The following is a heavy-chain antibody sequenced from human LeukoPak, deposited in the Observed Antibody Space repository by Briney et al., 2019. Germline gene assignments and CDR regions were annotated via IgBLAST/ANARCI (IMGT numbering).Heavy chain of an antibody. CDR3: ASPGYSGYDYDFDY. J-gene: IGHJ4*02. CDR2: IHYSGST. CDR1: GGSINSYY. V-gene: IGHV4-59*12. D-gene: IGHD5-12*01. Sequence: SETLSLTCTVSGGSINSYYWSWIRQPPGRGLEWIGSIHYSGSTSYNPSLRSRVTISVDTSKNQFSLKLSSVTAADTAVYYCASPGYSGYDYDFDYWGQGTLVTVSS.